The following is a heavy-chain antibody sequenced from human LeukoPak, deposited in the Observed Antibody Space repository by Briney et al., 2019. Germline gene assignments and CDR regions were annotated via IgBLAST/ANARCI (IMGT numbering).Heavy chain of an antibody. V-gene: IGHV4-34*01. CDR3: ASGLGGDASGYYLDL. CDR2: INHSGST. J-gene: IGHJ4*02. Sequence: SETLSLTCDVFGGSFKPYYWSWVRQSPGKGLEWVGAINHSGSTNYNPALKERLTHFLDTSQKQFSLSLRHVTAAETAVFYCASGLGGDASGYYLDLWGQGTLVTVSS. CDR1: GGSFKPYY. D-gene: IGHD3-22*01.